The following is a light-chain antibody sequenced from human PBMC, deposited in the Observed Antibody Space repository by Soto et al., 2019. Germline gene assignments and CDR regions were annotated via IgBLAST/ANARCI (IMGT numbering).Light chain of an antibody. CDR3: KQYKSHIT. J-gene: IGKJ5*01. CDR1: QSISNW. CDR2: RTS. V-gene: IGKV1-5*03. Sequence: DIQMTQSPSTLSASVGDRVTITCRASQSISNWLAWYQQEPGKAPKLLIYRTSNLQSGVPSRFSGSASGKEFPLTISRLEPDDFATYYCKQYKSHITFGQGPRLEIK.